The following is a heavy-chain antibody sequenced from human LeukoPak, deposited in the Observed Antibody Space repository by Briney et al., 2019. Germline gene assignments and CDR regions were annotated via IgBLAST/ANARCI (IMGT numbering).Heavy chain of an antibody. Sequence: PSQTLSLTCTVSGGSISSGGYYWSWIRQPPGKGLEWIGYIYHSGSTYYNPSLKSRVTISVDRSKNQFSLKLSSVTAADTAVYYCATSIGYCSSTSCYRPLNDFDYWGQGTLVTVSS. V-gene: IGHV4-30-2*01. J-gene: IGHJ4*02. CDR2: IYHSGST. CDR1: GGSISSGGYY. CDR3: ATSIGYCSSTSCYRPLNDFDY. D-gene: IGHD2-2*01.